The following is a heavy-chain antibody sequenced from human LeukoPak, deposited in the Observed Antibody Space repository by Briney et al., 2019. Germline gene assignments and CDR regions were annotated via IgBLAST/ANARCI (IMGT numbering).Heavy chain of an antibody. CDR2: IWYDGSNK. J-gene: IGHJ6*02. Sequence: PGGSLRLSCAASGFTFSSYGMHWVRQAPGKGLEWVAVIWYDGSNKYYADSVKGRFTISRDNSKNTLYLQMNSLRAEDTAVYYCARDRATYYYDSSGYYRGPYYYYYGMDVWGQGTTVTVSS. V-gene: IGHV3-33*01. CDR3: ARDRATYYYDSSGYYRGPYYYYYGMDV. CDR1: GFTFSSYG. D-gene: IGHD3-22*01.